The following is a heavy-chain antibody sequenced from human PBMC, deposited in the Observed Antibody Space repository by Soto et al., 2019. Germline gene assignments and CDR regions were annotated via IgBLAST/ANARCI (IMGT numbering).Heavy chain of an antibody. CDR2: IYYSGST. D-gene: IGHD2-8*01. V-gene: IGHV4-59*01. J-gene: IGHJ4*02. CDR3: ARGDCTNGVCYLNY. Sequence: SETLSLTCPVSGCSISSYYWSWIRQPPGKGLEWIGYIYYSGSTNYNPSLKSRVTISVDTSKNQFSLKLSSVTAADTAVYYCARGDCTNGVCYLNYWGQGTLVTVSS. CDR1: GCSISSYY.